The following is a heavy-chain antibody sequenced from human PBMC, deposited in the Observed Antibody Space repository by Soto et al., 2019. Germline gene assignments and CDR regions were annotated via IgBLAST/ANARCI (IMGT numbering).Heavy chain of an antibody. Sequence: KLQGRVTTTTDTSTSTAYMELRSLRSDDTAVYYCARDSPPFDYWGQGTLVTVSS. V-gene: IGHV1-18*01. CDR3: ARDSPPFDY. J-gene: IGHJ4*02.